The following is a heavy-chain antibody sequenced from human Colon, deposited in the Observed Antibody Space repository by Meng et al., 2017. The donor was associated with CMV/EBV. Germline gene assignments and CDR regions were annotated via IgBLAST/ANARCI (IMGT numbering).Heavy chain of an antibody. J-gene: IGHJ2*01. D-gene: IGHD5-24*01. CDR1: GDSISGRSYS. V-gene: IGHV4-39*07. CDR3: ARMALHWYFDL. CDR2: IYYTGND. Sequence: PEPGPGLVKPSEHRSLTCTVSGDSISGRSYSWGWTRQPPGKGLEWIASIYYTGNDYHNPSLKSRVTISIDTSNNQFSLRLTSVTAADTAVYYCARMALHWYFDLWGRGTLVTVSS.